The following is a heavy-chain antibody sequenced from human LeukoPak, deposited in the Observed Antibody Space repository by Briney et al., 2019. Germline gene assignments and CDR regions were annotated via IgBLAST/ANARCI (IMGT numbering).Heavy chain of an antibody. CDR2: IYTSGST. D-gene: IGHD3-22*01. CDR3: ARGSQHYYDSSGYYHNWFDP. J-gene: IGHJ5*02. V-gene: IGHV4-4*07. Sequence: SETLSLTCTGAGGSISSYYWSWIRQPAGKGLEWIGRIYTSGSTNYNPSLKSRVTMSVDTSKNQFSLKLNSVTAADTAVYYCARGSQHYYDSSGYYHNWFDPWGQGTLVTVSS. CDR1: GGSISSYY.